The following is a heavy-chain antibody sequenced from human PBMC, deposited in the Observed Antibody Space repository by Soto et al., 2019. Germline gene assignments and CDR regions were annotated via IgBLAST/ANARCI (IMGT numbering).Heavy chain of an antibody. J-gene: IGHJ6*02. V-gene: IGHV4-39*01. CDR2: IYYTGDT. CDR3: ARHKELLLASLSYGLDL. D-gene: IGHD3-22*01. CDR1: GDLVSSSRYY. Sequence: SETLSLTYTVSGDLVSSSRYYWGWIRQPPGKGLEWIGSIYYTGDTFFNPSLKSRVTFSVDPSKNQFSLKLTSLTAADTAVYFCARHKELLLASLSYGLDLWGQGTTVTVSS.